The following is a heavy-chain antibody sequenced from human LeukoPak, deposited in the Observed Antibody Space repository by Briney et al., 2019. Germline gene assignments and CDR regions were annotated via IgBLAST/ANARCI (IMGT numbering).Heavy chain of an antibody. CDR2: IYTSGST. Sequence: SETLSLTCTVSGGSISSYYWSWIRQPAGKGLEWIGRIYTSGSTNYNPSLKSRVTISVDKSKNQFSLKLSSVTAADTAVYYCARDLARGWFDPWGQGTLVTVSS. CDR1: GGSISSYY. CDR3: ARDLARGWFDP. J-gene: IGHJ5*02. V-gene: IGHV4-4*07. D-gene: IGHD3-16*01.